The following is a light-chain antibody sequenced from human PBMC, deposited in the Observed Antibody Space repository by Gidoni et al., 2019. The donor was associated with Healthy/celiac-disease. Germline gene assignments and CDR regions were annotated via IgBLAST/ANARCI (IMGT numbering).Light chain of an antibody. CDR2: EVS. CDR1: SSDVGGYNY. V-gene: IGLV2-14*01. Sequence: QSALTQPASVSGSPGKSITISCTGTSSDVGGYNYVSWYQQHPGKAPKLMIFEVSNRPSGVSNRFSGSKSGTTASLTISGLQAEDEADYYCSSYTSRSNVVFGGWTKLTVL. J-gene: IGLJ2*01. CDR3: SSYTSRSNVV.